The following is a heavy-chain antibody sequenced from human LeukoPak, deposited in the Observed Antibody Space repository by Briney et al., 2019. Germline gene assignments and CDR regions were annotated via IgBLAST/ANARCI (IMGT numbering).Heavy chain of an antibody. Sequence: GASVKVSCKASGYTFTGYYMHWVRQAPGQGLEWMGWINPNSGGTNYAQKLQGRVTMTRDTSISTAYMELSRLRSDDTAVYYCARVMERIVVVTAILAFDIWGQGTMVTVSS. D-gene: IGHD2-21*02. CDR1: GYTFTGYY. V-gene: IGHV1-2*02. J-gene: IGHJ3*02. CDR2: INPNSGGT. CDR3: ARVMERIVVVTAILAFDI.